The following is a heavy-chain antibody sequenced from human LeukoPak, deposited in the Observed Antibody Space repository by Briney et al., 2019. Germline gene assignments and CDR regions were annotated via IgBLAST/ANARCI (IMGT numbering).Heavy chain of an antibody. CDR2: ISGDGGST. CDR3: AKSSLGYCSSTSCYDVWYYYYGMDV. D-gene: IGHD2-2*01. J-gene: IGHJ6*02. CDR1: GFTFDDYA. V-gene: IGHV3-43*02. Sequence: GGSLRLSCAASGFTFDDYAMHWVRQAPGKGLEWVSLISGDGGSTYYADSVKGRFTISRDNSKTSMYLQMNSLRTEDTALYYCAKSSLGYCSSTSCYDVWYYYYGMDVWGQGTTVTVSS.